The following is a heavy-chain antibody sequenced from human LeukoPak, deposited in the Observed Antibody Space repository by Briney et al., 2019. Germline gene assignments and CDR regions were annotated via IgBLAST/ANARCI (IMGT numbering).Heavy chain of an antibody. CDR3: TTVFGYSSGWYFDAFDI. CDR2: IRSKAYGGTT. V-gene: IGHV3-49*03. CDR1: GFTFGDYA. D-gene: IGHD6-19*01. Sequence: GGSLRLSCTASGFTFGDYATSWFRQAPGKGLEWVGFIRSKAYGGTTEYAASVKGRFTISRDDSKSIAYLQMNSLKTEDTAVYYCTTVFGYSSGWYFDAFDIWGQGTMVTVSS. J-gene: IGHJ3*02.